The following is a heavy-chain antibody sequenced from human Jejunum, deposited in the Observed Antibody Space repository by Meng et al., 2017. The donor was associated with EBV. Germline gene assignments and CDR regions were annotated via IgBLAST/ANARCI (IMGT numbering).Heavy chain of an antibody. D-gene: IGHD1-26*01. V-gene: IGHV4-61*08. CDR2: IYNSEST. Sequence: QLEESCLGLVKPAALLSLPCSVSGGSVSSGGYYWSWIRQPPGKGLEWIGYIYNSESTNYKSSLKSRVTISADTSKNQFSLRLSSVTAADTAVYYCARDQNGSYFAYWGQGTLVTVSS. CDR3: ARDQNGSYFAY. J-gene: IGHJ4*02. CDR1: GGSVSSGGYY.